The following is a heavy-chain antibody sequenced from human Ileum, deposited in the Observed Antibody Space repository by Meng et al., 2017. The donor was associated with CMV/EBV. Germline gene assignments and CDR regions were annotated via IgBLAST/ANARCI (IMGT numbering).Heavy chain of an antibody. Sequence: ASVKVSCKASGYTFINHDINWVRQATGQGLEWMGWMNPNSGNTGYAQKFQGRVTMTRNTSISTAYMELSSLRSEDTAVYYCARGSFAAYYYDSSGYTIDYWGQGTLVTVSS. CDR2: MNPNSGNT. J-gene: IGHJ4*02. CDR1: GYTFINHD. CDR3: ARGSFAAYYYDSSGYTIDY. V-gene: IGHV1-8*01. D-gene: IGHD3-22*01.